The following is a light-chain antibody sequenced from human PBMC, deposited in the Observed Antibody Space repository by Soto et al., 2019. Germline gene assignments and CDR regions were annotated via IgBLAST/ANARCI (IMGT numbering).Light chain of an antibody. CDR2: GNS. V-gene: IGLV1-40*01. CDR3: QSYDSRLSGSNV. CDR1: SPKNGAGYD. Sequence: QSAPTQPPPMSGAPGERGTLSLTGGSPKNGAGYDVHWYQQLPGTAPKLLIYGNSNRPSGVPDRFSGSKSGTSASLAITGLQAEDEADYYCQSYDSRLSGSNVFGTGTKVTVL. J-gene: IGLJ1*01.